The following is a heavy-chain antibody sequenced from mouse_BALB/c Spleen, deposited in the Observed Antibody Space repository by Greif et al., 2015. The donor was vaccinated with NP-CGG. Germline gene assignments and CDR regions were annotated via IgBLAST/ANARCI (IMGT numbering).Heavy chain of an antibody. CDR2: IDPANGNT. CDR3: ARDGYDGY. V-gene: IGHV14-3*02. CDR1: GFNIKDTY. J-gene: IGHJ2*01. Sequence: EVKLMESGAELVKPGASVKLSCTASGFNIKDTYMHWVKQRPEQGLEWMGRIDPANGNTKYVPKFQGKATITADTSSNTAYLQLSSLTSEDTAVYYCARDGYDGYWGQGTTLTVSS. D-gene: IGHD2-2*01.